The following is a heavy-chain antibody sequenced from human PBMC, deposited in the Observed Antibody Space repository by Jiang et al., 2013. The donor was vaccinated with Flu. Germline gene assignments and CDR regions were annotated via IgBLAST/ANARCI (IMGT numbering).Heavy chain of an antibody. D-gene: IGHD6-19*01. CDR1: GGSISSGGYY. CDR3: ARETQWLVKRGAFDI. Sequence: SGGSISSGGYYWGWIRQHPGKGLEWIGYIYYSGSTYYNPSLKSRVTISVDTSKNQFSLKLSSVTAADTAVYYCARETQWLVKRGAFDIWGQGTMVTVSS. J-gene: IGHJ3*02. CDR2: IYYSGST. V-gene: IGHV4-31*02.